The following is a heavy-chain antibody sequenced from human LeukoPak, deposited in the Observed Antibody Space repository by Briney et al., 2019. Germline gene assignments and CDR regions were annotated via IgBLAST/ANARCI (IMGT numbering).Heavy chain of an antibody. CDR1: GFTISSNY. Sequence: GGSLRLSCAASGFTISSNYMSGGGRAPGKGGEGGSDIYSGGSTYYRDSVTGRCTISRDNSKNTSYLQLNSLRADDTAVYYCARHAYSSGWYSDYWGQGTLVTVSS. CDR2: IYSGGST. J-gene: IGHJ4*02. D-gene: IGHD6-19*01. CDR3: ARHAYSSGWYSDY. V-gene: IGHV3-53*01.